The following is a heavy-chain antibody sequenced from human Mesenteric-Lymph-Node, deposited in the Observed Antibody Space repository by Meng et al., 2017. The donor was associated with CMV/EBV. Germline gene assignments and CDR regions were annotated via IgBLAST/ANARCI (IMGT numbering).Heavy chain of an antibody. D-gene: IGHD5-12*01. CDR1: GYTFTSHG. J-gene: IGHJ1*01. Sequence: ASVKVSCKASGYTFTSHGITWVRQAPGQGLEWMGWISTYNGRTNYAQTLQGRVTMTTETSTSTAYMELRSLRSDDTAVYYCARASNSGYDWVYFQHWGQGTLVTVSS. CDR2: ISTYNGRT. CDR3: ARASNSGYDWVYFQH. V-gene: IGHV1-18*01.